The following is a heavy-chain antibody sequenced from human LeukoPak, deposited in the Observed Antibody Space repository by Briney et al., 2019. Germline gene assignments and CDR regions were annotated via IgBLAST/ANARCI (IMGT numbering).Heavy chain of an antibody. J-gene: IGHJ4*02. CDR1: GFTFSSYS. D-gene: IGHD3-3*01. CDR2: ISSSSSYI. V-gene: IGHV3-21*01. Sequence: GGSLRLSCAASGFTFSSYSMTWVRQAPGKGLEWVSSISSSSSYIYYADSVKGRFTISRDNAKNSLYLQMNSLRAGDTAVYYCARGTVATIFGVVMNYWGQGTLVTVSS. CDR3: ARGTVATIFGVVMNY.